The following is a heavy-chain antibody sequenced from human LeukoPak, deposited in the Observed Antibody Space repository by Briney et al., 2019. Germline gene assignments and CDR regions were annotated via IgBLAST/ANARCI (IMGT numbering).Heavy chain of an antibody. CDR1: GGSISSYY. V-gene: IGHV4-59*08. CDR3: ARQAYSSGWRLDY. Sequence: SETLSLTCTVSGGSISSYYWSWIRQPPGKGLEWIGYICYSGSTNYNPSLKSRVTISVDTSKNQFSLKLSSVTAADTAVYYCARQAYSSGWRLDYWGQGTLVTVSS. D-gene: IGHD6-19*01. CDR2: ICYSGST. J-gene: IGHJ4*02.